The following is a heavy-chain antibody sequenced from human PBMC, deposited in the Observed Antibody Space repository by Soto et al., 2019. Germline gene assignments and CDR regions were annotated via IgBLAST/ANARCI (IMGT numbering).Heavy chain of an antibody. V-gene: IGHV4-59*08. D-gene: IGHD3-10*01. J-gene: IGHJ5*01. CDR2: IYYGGTS. CDR1: GGSISPYY. CDR3: ARLGRYYQSLDS. Sequence: SETLSLTCTVSGGSISPYYWSWIRQPPGKGLEWVGYIYYGGTSSYNPSLKSRVTISLETSKSQISLRLTSVTAADTAVYYCARLGRYYQSLDSWGPGTLVTVSS.